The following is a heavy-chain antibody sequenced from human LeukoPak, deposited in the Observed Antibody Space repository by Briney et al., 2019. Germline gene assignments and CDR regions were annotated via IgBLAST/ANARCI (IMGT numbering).Heavy chain of an antibody. D-gene: IGHD5-18*01. CDR2: IYTSGST. CDR3: ARTTEGGYTYNYFYYYYMDV. J-gene: IGHJ6*03. Sequence: SETLSLTCTVSGVSISSYYWNWIRQSAGKGLEWIGRIYTSGSTYYNPSLKSRVSMSVDTSKNQFSLKLSSVTAADTAVYYCARTTEGGYTYNYFYYYYMDVWGKGTTVTISS. V-gene: IGHV4-4*07. CDR1: GVSISSYY.